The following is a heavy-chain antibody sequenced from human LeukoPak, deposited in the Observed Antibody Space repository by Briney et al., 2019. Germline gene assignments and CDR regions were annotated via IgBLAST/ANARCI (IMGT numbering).Heavy chain of an antibody. CDR3: AKAHYDSSGYPNAFDI. V-gene: IGHV3-23*01. CDR2: ISGSGGST. Sequence: RGSLRLSCAASGFTFSSYAMSWVRQAPGKGLEWVSAISGSGGSTYYADSVKGRFTISRDNSKNTLYLQMNSLRAEDTAVYYCAKAHYDSSGYPNAFDIWGQGTMVTVSS. J-gene: IGHJ3*02. D-gene: IGHD3-22*01. CDR1: GFTFSSYA.